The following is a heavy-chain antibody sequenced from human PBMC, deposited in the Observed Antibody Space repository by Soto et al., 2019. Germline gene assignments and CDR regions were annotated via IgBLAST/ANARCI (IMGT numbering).Heavy chain of an antibody. CDR2: ISYDGSNK. V-gene: IGHV3-30-3*01. J-gene: IGHJ4*02. CDR3: ARTPSRVLIAVAGSLDY. CDR1: GFTFSSYA. D-gene: IGHD6-19*01. Sequence: QVQLVESGGGVVQPGRSLRLSCAASGFTFSSYAMHWVRQAPGKGLEWVAVISYDGSNKYYADSVKGRFTISRDNSKNTLYLQMNSLRAEDTAVYYCARTPSRVLIAVAGSLDYWGQGTLVTVSS.